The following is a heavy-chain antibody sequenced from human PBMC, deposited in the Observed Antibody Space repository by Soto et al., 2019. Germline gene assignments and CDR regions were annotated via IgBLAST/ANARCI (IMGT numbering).Heavy chain of an antibody. V-gene: IGHV3-11*06. CDR1: GFTFGDSY. CDR3: VRGGGRGLFDP. Sequence: GGSLRLSCAGSGFTFGDSYMSWIRQAPGKGLEWLSYISPGSRYPAYADSVKGRFTISRDNAKRSLYLQMMSLTAEDTAIYYCVRGGGRGLFDPWGQGTMVTVSS. J-gene: IGHJ5*02. D-gene: IGHD2-15*01. CDR2: ISPGSRYP.